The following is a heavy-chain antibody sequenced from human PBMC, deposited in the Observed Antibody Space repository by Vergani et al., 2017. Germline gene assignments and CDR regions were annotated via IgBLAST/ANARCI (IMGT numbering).Heavy chain of an antibody. CDR2: ITPIFGTA. CDR3: ARDEGITGTTGGYYYYYGMDV. V-gene: IGHV1-69*13. CDR1: GGTFSSYA. J-gene: IGHJ6*02. Sequence: QVQLVQSGAEVKKPGSSVKVSCKASGGTFSSYAISWVRQAPGQGLEWMGGITPIFGTANYAQKFQGRVTITADESTSTAYMELSSLRSEDKAVYYCARDEGITGTTGGYYYYYGMDVWGQGTTVTVSS. D-gene: IGHD1-20*01.